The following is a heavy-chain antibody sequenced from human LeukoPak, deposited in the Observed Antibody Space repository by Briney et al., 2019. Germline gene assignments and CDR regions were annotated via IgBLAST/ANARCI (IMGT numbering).Heavy chain of an antibody. Sequence: TSVKVSCKASGFTFTSSSIQWVRQARGQRLEWIGWIVGGSSDTYYAQKFQERVAITRDMSTSTAYLELSSLRSEDTAVYYCAADPDTTMAFDYWGQGTLVPSPQ. CDR2: IVGGSSDT. CDR3: AADPDTTMAFDY. CDR1: GFTFTSSS. D-gene: IGHD5-18*01. V-gene: IGHV1-58*02. J-gene: IGHJ4*02.